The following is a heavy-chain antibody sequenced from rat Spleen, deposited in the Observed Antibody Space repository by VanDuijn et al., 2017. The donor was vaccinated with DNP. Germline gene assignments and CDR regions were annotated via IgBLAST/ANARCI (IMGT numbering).Heavy chain of an antibody. J-gene: IGHJ2*01. CDR1: GFDFNTYA. D-gene: IGHD1-11*01. CDR3: TVTWRELLDY. CDR2: IGIKTHNYAT. Sequence: EVQVVESGGGLVQPKGSLKLSCAVSGFDFNTYAMSWVRQAPGKGLDWVASIGIKTHNYATLYADSVKERFTISRDDSQSMVYLQMNNLKTEDTALYYCTVTWRELLDYWGQGVMVTVSS. V-gene: IGHV10-4*01.